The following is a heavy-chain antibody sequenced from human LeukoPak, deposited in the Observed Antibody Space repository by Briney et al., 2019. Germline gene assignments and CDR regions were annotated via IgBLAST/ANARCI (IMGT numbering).Heavy chain of an antibody. J-gene: IGHJ4*02. Sequence: ASVKVSCKASGYTFTGYYMHWVRQAPGQGLEWMGCINPNSGGTNYAQKFQGRVTMTRDTSISTAYMELSRLRSDDTAVYYCARPDYYDSSGATDYWGQGTLVTVSS. CDR3: ARPDYYDSSGATDY. V-gene: IGHV1-2*02. D-gene: IGHD3-22*01. CDR2: INPNSGGT. CDR1: GYTFTGYY.